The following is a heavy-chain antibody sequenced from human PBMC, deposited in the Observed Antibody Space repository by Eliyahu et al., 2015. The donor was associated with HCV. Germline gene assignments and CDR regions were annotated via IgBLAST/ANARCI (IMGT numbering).Heavy chain of an antibody. CDR2: XHYSGST. CDR3: ASGGGGIAVTGTGGWFDP. Sequence: QVQLQESGPGLVKPSETLSLTCTVXXXSITTYYXSWIRXPPGXGLEWIGYXHYSGSTNYNPSLKSRVTISVDTSKNQFSLNLTSVTAADTAMYXCASGGGGIAVTGTGGWFDPWGQGTLVTVSS. J-gene: IGHJ5*02. D-gene: IGHD6-19*01. V-gene: IGHV4-59*01. CDR1: XXSITTYY.